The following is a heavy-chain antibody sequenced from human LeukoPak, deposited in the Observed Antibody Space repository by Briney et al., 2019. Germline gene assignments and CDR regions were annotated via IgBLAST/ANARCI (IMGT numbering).Heavy chain of an antibody. J-gene: IGHJ4*02. Sequence: SETLSLTCTVSGGSISSYYWGWIRQPPGKGLEWIGSIYYSGSTYYNPSLKSRVTISVDTSKNQFSLKLSSVTAADTAVYYCARDLAAAGGGYWGQGTLVTVSS. CDR1: GGSISSYY. D-gene: IGHD6-13*01. CDR2: IYYSGST. V-gene: IGHV4-39*07. CDR3: ARDLAAAGGGY.